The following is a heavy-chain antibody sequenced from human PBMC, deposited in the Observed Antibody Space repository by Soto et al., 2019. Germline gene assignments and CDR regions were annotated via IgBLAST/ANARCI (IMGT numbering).Heavy chain of an antibody. CDR3: ARQDIGSYNWFDP. CDR1: GGSISSSSYY. V-gene: IGHV4-39*01. CDR2: IYYSGST. J-gene: IGHJ5*02. Sequence: QLQLQESGPGLVKPSETLSLTCTVSGGSISSSSYYWGWIRQPPGKGLEWIGSIYYSGSTYYNPSLKSRVTISVDTSKNQFSLKLSSVTAADTAVYHCARQDIGSYNWFDPWGQGTLVTVSS. D-gene: IGHD5-12*01.